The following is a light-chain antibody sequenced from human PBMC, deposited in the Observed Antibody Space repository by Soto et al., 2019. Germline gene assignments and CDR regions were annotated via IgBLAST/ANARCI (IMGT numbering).Light chain of an antibody. J-gene: IGKJ1*01. CDR2: GAS. Sequence: EIVLSQSPGSLSLSPGEGATLSCRASQSVGSSHLAWYQQKPGQAPRLLIYGASSRATGIPDRFSGSGSGTDFTLTISRLEPEDFAVYYCQQCGSSPSFGQGTKVDI. CDR1: QSVGSSH. V-gene: IGKV3-20*01. CDR3: QQCGSSPS.